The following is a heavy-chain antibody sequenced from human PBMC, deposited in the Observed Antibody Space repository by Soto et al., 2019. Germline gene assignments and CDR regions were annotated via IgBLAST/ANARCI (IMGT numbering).Heavy chain of an antibody. D-gene: IGHD3-9*01. Sequence: QVQLVQSGAEVKKPGASVKASCKASGYTFTGYYMHWVRQAPGQGLEWMGWINTNSGGTNYAQKFQGWVTMTRDTSSSTAYMGLSRLGSDDTAVYYCARVGGYYDILTGYYYNNWFDPWGQGTLVAVSS. CDR3: ARVGGYYDILTGYYYNNWFDP. J-gene: IGHJ5*02. CDR1: GYTFTGYY. V-gene: IGHV1-2*04. CDR2: INTNSGGT.